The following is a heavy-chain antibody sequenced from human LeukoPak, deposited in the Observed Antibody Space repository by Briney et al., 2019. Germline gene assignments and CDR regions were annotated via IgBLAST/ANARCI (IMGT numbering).Heavy chain of an antibody. CDR1: GGSFSGYY. CDR2: INHSGST. J-gene: IGHJ4*01. Sequence: PSETLSLTCAVYGGSFSGYYWSWIRQPPGKGLEWIGEINHSGSTNYNPSLKSRVTISVDTSKNQFSLKLSSVTAADTAVYYCARHPRSAGIAAAGLTYWGPETLVHVSS. CDR3: ARHPRSAGIAAAGLTY. V-gene: IGHV4-34*01. D-gene: IGHD6-13*01.